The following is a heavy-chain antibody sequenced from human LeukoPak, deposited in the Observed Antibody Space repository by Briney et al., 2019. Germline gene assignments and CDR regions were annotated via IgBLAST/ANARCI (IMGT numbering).Heavy chain of an antibody. CDR3: VRASYHSRGNFDY. V-gene: IGHV1-46*01. Sequence: ASVKVSCKASGYTFTSYYMHWVRQAPGQGLEWMGRINPSGGSTSYAQKFQGRVTTTRDTSTSTVYMGLRSLRSEETGVCYFVRASYHSRGNFDYWGQGTLVTLSS. J-gene: IGHJ4*02. D-gene: IGHD3-22*01. CDR2: INPSGGST. CDR1: GYTFTSYY.